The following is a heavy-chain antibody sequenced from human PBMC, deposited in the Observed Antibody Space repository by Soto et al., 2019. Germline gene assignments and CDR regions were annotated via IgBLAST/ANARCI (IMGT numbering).Heavy chain of an antibody. CDR1: GGSISSYY. J-gene: IGHJ4*02. CDR3: ARDHLDDIWGSYRHFDY. V-gene: IGHV4-59*01. CDR2: IYYSGST. D-gene: IGHD3-16*02. Sequence: PSETLSLTCTVSGGSISSYYWSWIRQPPGKGLEWIGYIYYSGSTNYNPSLKSRVTISVDTSKNQFSLKLSSVTAADTAVYYCARDHLDDIWGSYRHFDYWGQGTLVTVSS.